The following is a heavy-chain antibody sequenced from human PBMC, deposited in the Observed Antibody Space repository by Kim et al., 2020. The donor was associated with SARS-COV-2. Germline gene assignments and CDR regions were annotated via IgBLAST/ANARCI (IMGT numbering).Heavy chain of an antibody. J-gene: IGHJ4*02. D-gene: IGHD1-26*01. Sequence: YADAVKGRFTISREKSKNTLYLQMNSRRAEDTAVYYGARGRGGSYRHYFDYWGQGTLVTVSS. V-gene: IGHV3-30*01. CDR3: ARGRGGSYRHYFDY.